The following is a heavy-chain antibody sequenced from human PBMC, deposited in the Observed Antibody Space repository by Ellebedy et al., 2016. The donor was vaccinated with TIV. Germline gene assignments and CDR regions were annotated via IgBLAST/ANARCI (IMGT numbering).Heavy chain of an antibody. Sequence: AASVKVSCKASGGTFSSYAINWVRQAPGQGLEWMGIIKPSGGSTSYAQKLQGRVTMTRDTSTSTVYMELSSLRSEDTAVYYCAREEPYGSGTKDYGMDVWGQGTTVTVSS. CDR1: GGTFSSYA. V-gene: IGHV1-46*04. J-gene: IGHJ6*02. CDR2: IKPSGGST. CDR3: AREEPYGSGTKDYGMDV. D-gene: IGHD3-10*01.